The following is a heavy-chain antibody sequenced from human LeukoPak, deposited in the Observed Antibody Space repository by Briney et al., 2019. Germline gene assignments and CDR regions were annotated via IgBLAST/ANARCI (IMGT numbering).Heavy chain of an antibody. CDR3: SRGAFAGSDYSVAPFYSRLGP. D-gene: IGHD5-12*01. CDR1: GSTFIDYY. V-gene: IGHV1-2*02. J-gene: IGHJ5*02. Sequence: ASVKVSCKASGSTFIDYYIQWVRQAPGQGLEWMGWVNPDSGDIKYAQNFQGRVTMTRDTSIGTVYMELNMLTSGDTGVYYFSRGAFAGSDYSVAPFYSRLGPWGQGTLVTVSS. CDR2: VNPDSGDI.